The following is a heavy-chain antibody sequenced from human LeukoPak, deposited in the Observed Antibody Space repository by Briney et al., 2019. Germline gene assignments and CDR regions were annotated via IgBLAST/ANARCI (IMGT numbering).Heavy chain of an antibody. V-gene: IGHV1-69*05. J-gene: IGHJ6*03. CDR2: IIPIFGTA. CDR3: ARSGDITIFRTSSNYYYYMDV. D-gene: IGHD3-3*01. Sequence: SVKVSCKASGGTFSSYAISWVRQAPGQGLEWMGGIIPIFGTANYAQKFQGRVTITTDESTSTAYMELSSLRSEDTAVYYCARSGDITIFRTSSNYYYYMDVWGKGTTVTVSS. CDR1: GGTFSSYA.